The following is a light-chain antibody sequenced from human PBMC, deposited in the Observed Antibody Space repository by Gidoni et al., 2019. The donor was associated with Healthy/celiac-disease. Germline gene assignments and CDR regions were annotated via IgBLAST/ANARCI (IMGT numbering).Light chain of an antibody. V-gene: IGKV1-33*01. CDR1: QDISNY. Sequence: DIQMTQSPSSLSASVGDRVTITCKTSQDISNYLNWYQQKPGQAPKLLIYDAANLETGVPSRCSGSGSGTDFTFTISSLQPEDIATYYCQQYDNLPITFGQXTRLEIK. CDR2: DAA. CDR3: QQYDNLPIT. J-gene: IGKJ5*01.